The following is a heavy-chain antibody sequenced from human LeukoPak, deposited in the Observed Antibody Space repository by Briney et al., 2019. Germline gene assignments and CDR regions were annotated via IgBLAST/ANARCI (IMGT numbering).Heavy chain of an antibody. J-gene: IGHJ6*03. D-gene: IGHD3-9*01. Sequence: PGGSQRLSCAGSGFTFRSYWTNWASQAPGKGLEWVANINQDGSEKYCVESVKGRFTISRDNAKNSLYLQMNSLRAEDTAVYYCARVYNDKYYYYYMDVWGKGTTVTVSS. CDR1: GFTFRSYW. CDR3: ARVYNDKYYYYYMDV. V-gene: IGHV3-7*01. CDR2: INQDGSEK.